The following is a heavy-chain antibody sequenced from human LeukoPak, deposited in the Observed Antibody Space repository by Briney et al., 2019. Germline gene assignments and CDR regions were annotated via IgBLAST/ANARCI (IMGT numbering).Heavy chain of an antibody. Sequence: SETLSLTCTVSGDSISSYYWSWIRQPPGKGLEWIGYIYYSGSTNYNPSLKSRVTISVDTSKNQFSLKLSSVTAADTAVYYCARAYCGGDCIMGYWYFDLWGRGTLVTVSS. CDR3: ARAYCGGDCIMGYWYFDL. V-gene: IGHV4-59*13. CDR2: IYYSGST. CDR1: GDSISSYY. J-gene: IGHJ2*01. D-gene: IGHD2-21*02.